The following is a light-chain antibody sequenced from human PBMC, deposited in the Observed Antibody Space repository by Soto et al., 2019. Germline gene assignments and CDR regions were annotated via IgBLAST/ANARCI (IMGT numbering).Light chain of an antibody. CDR1: QIISSW. V-gene: IGKV1-5*01. J-gene: IGKJ1*01. CDR3: QQYYSYWT. Sequence: DIQMTQSPSTLSASVGDRVTITCRASQIISSWLAWYQHKPGIAPGLLIYDVSSVESGVPSRFSGSGSGTEFTLTISSLQPDDSATYYCQQYYSYWTLGQGTKVDI. CDR2: DVS.